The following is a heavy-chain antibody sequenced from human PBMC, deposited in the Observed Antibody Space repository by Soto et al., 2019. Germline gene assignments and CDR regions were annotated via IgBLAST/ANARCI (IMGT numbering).Heavy chain of an antibody. D-gene: IGHD3-3*01. CDR3: ARAGPDYDFWSGYYTY. V-gene: IGHV3-74*01. J-gene: IGHJ4*02. CDR1: GFTFSSYW. Sequence: GGSLRLSCAASGFTFSSYWMHWVRQAPGKGLVWVSRINSDGSSTSYADSVKGRFTISRDNAKNTLYLQMNSLRAEDTAVYYCARAGPDYDFWSGYYTYWGQGTLVTVSS. CDR2: INSDGSST.